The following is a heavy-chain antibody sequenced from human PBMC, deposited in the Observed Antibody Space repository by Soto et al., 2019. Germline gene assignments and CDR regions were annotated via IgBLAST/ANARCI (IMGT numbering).Heavy chain of an antibody. J-gene: IGHJ4*02. CDR2: ISYDGSNK. D-gene: IGHD6-19*01. Sequence: GGSLRLSCAASGFTFSSYAMHWVRQAPGKGLEWVAVISYDGSNKYYADSVKGRFTISRDNSKNTLYLQMNSLRAEDTAVYYCARDRAPYSSGWYVLANSGQGTLVTVSS. CDR3: ARDRAPYSSGWYVLAN. CDR1: GFTFSSYA. V-gene: IGHV3-30-3*01.